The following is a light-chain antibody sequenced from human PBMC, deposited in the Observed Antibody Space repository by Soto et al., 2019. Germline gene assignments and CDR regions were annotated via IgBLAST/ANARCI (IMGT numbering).Light chain of an antibody. Sequence: DIPMTQSPSVLSASVGDRVTITCRASQTINIWLAWYQQKPGKGPKLLIYKTSNLQTGVPSRFSGSGSGTEFTLTISSLQPDDFATYFCQQYNHWYSFGQGTKVEIK. CDR3: QQYNHWYS. J-gene: IGKJ2*01. V-gene: IGKV1-5*03. CDR2: KTS. CDR1: QTINIW.